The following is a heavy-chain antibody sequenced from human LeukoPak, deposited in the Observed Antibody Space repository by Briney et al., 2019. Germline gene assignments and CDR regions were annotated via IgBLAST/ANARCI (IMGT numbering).Heavy chain of an antibody. CDR1: GGSISGRY. V-gene: IGHV4-59*08. CDR2: WRYDGSP. Sequence: SEALSLTCAVSGGSISGRYWSWIRQPPGKGLEWIANWRYDGSPNYTPSLESRATISLDTSKNQFSLRLTSVTAADTAVYYCVVTQKWLAFDYWGQGILVTVSS. CDR3: VVTQKWLAFDY. J-gene: IGHJ4*02. D-gene: IGHD6-19*01.